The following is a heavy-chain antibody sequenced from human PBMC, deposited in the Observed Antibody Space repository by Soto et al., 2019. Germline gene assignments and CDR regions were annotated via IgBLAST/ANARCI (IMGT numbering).Heavy chain of an antibody. Sequence: SVKVSCKASGGTFSSYAISWVRQAPGQGLEWMGRIIPILGIANYAQKFQGRVTITADKSTSTAYMELSSLRSEDTAVYYCARDYYCTNGVCYLSSWGQGTLVTVSS. D-gene: IGHD2-8*01. CDR1: GGTFSSYA. CDR2: IIPILGIA. J-gene: IGHJ4*02. CDR3: ARDYYCTNGVCYLSS. V-gene: IGHV1-69*04.